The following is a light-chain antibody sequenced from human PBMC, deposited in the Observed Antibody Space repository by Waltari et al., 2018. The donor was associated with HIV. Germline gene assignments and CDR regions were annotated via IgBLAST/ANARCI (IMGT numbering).Light chain of an antibody. J-gene: IGLJ1*01. CDR1: SSNIGSNA. CDR2: SNN. V-gene: IGLV1-44*01. CDR3: ASWDDSLNGYV. Sequence: QSVLTQPPSASGTPGQRVTISCSGSSSNIGSNAVNWYQQPPGTAPKLLLYSNNQRPSGVPDRFSGSKSGTSASLAISGLQSEDEADYYCASWDDSLNGYVFGTGTKVTVL.